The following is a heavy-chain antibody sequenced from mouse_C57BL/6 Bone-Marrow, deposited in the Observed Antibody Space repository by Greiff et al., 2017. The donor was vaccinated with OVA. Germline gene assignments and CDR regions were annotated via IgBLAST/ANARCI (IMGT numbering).Heavy chain of an antibody. Sequence: EVKVVESGGGLVQPGGSLKLSCAASGFTFSDYGMAWVRQAPRTGPEWVAFISNLAYSIYYADTVTGRFTISRENAKNTLYLEMSSLRSEDTAMYYCARRDYYGYYFDYWGQGTTLTVSS. D-gene: IGHD1-1*01. V-gene: IGHV5-15*01. CDR2: ISNLAYSI. J-gene: IGHJ2*01. CDR3: ARRDYYGYYFDY. CDR1: GFTFSDYG.